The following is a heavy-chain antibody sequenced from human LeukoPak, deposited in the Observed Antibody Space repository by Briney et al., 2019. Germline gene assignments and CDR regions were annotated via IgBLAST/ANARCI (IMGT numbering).Heavy chain of an antibody. Sequence: TGGSLRLSCEASGFTFSTYWMSWVRQAPGKGLEWVANVKQDGSGKYYVDSVKGRFNVSRDNAKNSPYLQLNSLRVEDTAVYYCARDDYDFWSGYHPGDYMDGWGKGTTVIVSS. CDR2: VKQDGSGK. CDR1: GFTFSTYW. J-gene: IGHJ6*03. V-gene: IGHV3-7*01. CDR3: ARDDYDFWSGYHPGDYMDG. D-gene: IGHD3-3*01.